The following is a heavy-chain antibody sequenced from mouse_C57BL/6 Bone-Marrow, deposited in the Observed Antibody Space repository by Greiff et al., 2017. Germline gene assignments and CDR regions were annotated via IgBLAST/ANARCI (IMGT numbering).Heavy chain of an antibody. Sequence: VQRVESGAELARPGASVKLSCKASGYTFTSYGISWVKQRTGPGLEWIGGIYPRSGNTYYNEKFKGKATLTADKSSSTAYMELRSLTSEDSAVYFCARSGLLYYLDYWGQGTTLTVSS. J-gene: IGHJ2*01. D-gene: IGHD3-1*01. CDR3: ARSGLLYYLDY. CDR2: IYPRSGNT. V-gene: IGHV1-81*01. CDR1: GYTFTSYG.